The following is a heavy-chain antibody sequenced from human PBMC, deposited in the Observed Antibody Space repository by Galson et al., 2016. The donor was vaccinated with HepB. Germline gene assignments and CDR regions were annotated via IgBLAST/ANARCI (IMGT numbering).Heavy chain of an antibody. V-gene: IGHV1-2*04. CDR2: LSANSGAT. CDR1: GDTFTGYY. CDR3: ATSTGYRSGWGAFDI. J-gene: IGHJ3*02. Sequence: SVQVSCKASGDTFTGYYIHWVRHAPGQGLEWMAWLSANSGATNYAQKFQGWATMTRDTSISTAYMELTSLTSAATAIYYCATSTGYRSGWGAFDIWGQGTMVTVAS. D-gene: IGHD6-25*01.